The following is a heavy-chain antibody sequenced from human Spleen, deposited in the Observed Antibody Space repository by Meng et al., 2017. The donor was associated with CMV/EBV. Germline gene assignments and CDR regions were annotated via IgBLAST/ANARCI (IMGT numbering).Heavy chain of an antibody. J-gene: IGHJ4*02. CDR1: GGSISSSSYY. CDR2: IYYSGST. V-gene: IGHV4-39*07. D-gene: IGHD3-22*01. Sequence: GSLRLSCTVSGGSISSSSYYWGWIRQPPGKGLEWIGSIYYSGSTYYNPSLKSRVTISVDTSKNQFSLKLSSVTAADTAVYYCARVSGYYSDPFDYWGRGTLVTVSS. CDR3: ARVSGYYSDPFDY.